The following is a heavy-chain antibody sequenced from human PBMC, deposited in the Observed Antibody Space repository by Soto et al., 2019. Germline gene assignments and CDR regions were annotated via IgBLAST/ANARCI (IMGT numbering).Heavy chain of an antibody. Sequence: QVQLVQSGSEVKKSGASVKVSCKTSAYTFTSYGITWVRQAPGQGLEWMGWINIYNGDRGYVQKFQGRLTVTADTSTSTAYMELRSLTSDDTAVYYCGRRGLDYWGQGTLVTVSS. V-gene: IGHV1-18*01. J-gene: IGHJ4*02. CDR1: AYTFTSYG. CDR2: INIYNGDR. CDR3: GRRGLDY.